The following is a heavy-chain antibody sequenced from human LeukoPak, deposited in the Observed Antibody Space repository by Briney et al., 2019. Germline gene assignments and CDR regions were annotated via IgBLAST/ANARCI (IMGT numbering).Heavy chain of an antibody. D-gene: IGHD3-10*01. Sequence: GASVKVSCKASGYTFTGYYMHWVRQAPGQGLEWMGWINPNSGGTNYAQKFQGRVTMTRDTSISTAYMELSRLRSDDTAVYYCARDDPSYYYGSGSRAFDYWGQGTLVTVSS. CDR3: ARDDPSYYYGSGSRAFDY. CDR2: INPNSGGT. V-gene: IGHV1-2*02. CDR1: GYTFTGYY. J-gene: IGHJ4*02.